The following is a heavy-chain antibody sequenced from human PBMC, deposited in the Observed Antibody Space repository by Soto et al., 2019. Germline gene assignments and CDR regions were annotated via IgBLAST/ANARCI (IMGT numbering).Heavy chain of an antibody. Sequence: GGSLRLSCAASGFTFSSYAMSWVRQAPGKGLEWVSAISGSGGSTYYADSVKGRFTISRDNSKNTLYLQMNSLRAEDTAVYYCAKDGSGGGSYFYYYGMDVWGQGTTVTVS. D-gene: IGHD1-26*01. CDR3: AKDGSGGGSYFYYYGMDV. CDR1: GFTFSSYA. V-gene: IGHV3-23*01. J-gene: IGHJ6*02. CDR2: ISGSGGST.